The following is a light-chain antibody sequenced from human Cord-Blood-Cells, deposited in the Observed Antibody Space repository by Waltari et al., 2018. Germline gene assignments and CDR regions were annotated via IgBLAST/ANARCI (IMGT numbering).Light chain of an antibody. J-gene: IGLJ3*02. CDR1: SSDVGGYNY. Sequence: ALTQPASVSGSPGQSITISCTGTSSDVGGYNYVSWYQQHPGKAPKLMIYDVSNRPSGVSNRFSGSKSGNMASLTISGLQAEDEADYYCSSYTSSSTWVFGGGTKLTVL. V-gene: IGLV2-14*03. CDR3: SSYTSSSTWV. CDR2: DVS.